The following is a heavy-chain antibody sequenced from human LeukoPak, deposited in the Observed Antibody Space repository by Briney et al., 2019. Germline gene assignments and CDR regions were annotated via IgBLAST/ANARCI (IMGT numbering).Heavy chain of an antibody. D-gene: IGHD3-10*01. CDR2: IRQDGSEK. V-gene: IGHV3-7*01. Sequence: GGSLRLPCEASGFSSSTYWMSWVRQAPGKGLEWVANIRQDGSEKYYVDSVKGRFTISRDIAKKSLYLQMNSLRAEDTAVYYCARLSAMVRGPEDIYYFEYWGQGTLVTVSS. CDR3: ARLSAMVRGPEDIYYFEY. J-gene: IGHJ4*02. CDR1: GFSSSTYW.